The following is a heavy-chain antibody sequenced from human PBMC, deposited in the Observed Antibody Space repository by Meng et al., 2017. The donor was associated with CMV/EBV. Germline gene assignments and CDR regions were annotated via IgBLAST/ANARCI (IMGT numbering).Heavy chain of an antibody. CDR1: GYTFTSYG. D-gene: IGHD2-21*01. Sequence: ASVKVSCKASGYTFTSYGISWVRQAPGQGLEWMGWISAYNGNTNYAQKLQGRVTMTTDTSTSTAYMELRSLRSEDTAVYYCARTAYCGGDCSFAEYFQHWGQGNLVTVSS. CDR3: ARTAYCGGDCSFAEYFQH. CDR2: ISAYNGNT. J-gene: IGHJ1*01. V-gene: IGHV1-18*01.